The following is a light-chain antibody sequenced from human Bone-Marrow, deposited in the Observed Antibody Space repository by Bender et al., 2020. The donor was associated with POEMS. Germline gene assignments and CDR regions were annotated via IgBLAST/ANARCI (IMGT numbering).Light chain of an antibody. CDR1: SSSIGSNF. CDR2: KNN. Sequence: QSVLTQPPSASETPGQRVTISCSGGSSSIGSNFVFWYQQLPGMAPKLLISKNNQRPSEVPDRFSGSRSGTSASLAISGLQSEDEADYYCAVWDDSLNGWVFGGGTKLTVL. V-gene: IGLV1-44*01. CDR3: AVWDDSLNGWV. J-gene: IGLJ3*02.